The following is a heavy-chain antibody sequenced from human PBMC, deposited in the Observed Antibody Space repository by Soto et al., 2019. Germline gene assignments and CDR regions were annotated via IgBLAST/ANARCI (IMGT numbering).Heavy chain of an antibody. CDR1: GGSLSGYY. J-gene: IGHJ6*02. CDR2: INHSGST. CDR3: PSSTVTSWYYYYGMDV. D-gene: IGHD4-4*01. Sequence: SESLSPTGAVYGGSLSGYYWSWIRQPPGTGLEWIGEINHSGSTNYNPSVTSRVTISVDTSKYQFSLQLRRVTAAGTDVYHCPSSTVTSWYYYYGMDVCGQGTTVSVSS. V-gene: IGHV4-34*01.